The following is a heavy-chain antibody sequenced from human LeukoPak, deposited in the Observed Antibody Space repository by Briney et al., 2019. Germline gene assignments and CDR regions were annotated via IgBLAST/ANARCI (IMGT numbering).Heavy chain of an antibody. V-gene: IGHV4-59*08. J-gene: IGHJ4*02. CDR1: GGSFSGYY. CDR2: IYYSGST. D-gene: IGHD3-10*01. CDR3: ARLGVRGVIFDY. Sequence: SETLSLTCAVYGGSFSGYYWSWIRQPPGKGLEWIGYIYYSGSTNYNPSLKSRVTISVDTSKNQFSLKLSSVTAADTAVYYCARLGVRGVIFDYWGQGTLVTVSS.